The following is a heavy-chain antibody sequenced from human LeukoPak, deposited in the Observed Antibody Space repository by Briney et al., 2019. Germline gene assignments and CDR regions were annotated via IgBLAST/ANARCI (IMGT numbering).Heavy chain of an antibody. CDR2: INHSGST. CDR3: AGEALAAAGQRDYFDY. CDR1: GGSFSGYY. Sequence: SETLSLTCAVYGGSFSGYYWSWIRQPPGKGLEWIGEINHSGSTNYNPSLKSRVTISVDPSKNQFSLKLSSVTAADTAVYYCAGEALAAAGQRDYFDYWGQGTLVTVSS. D-gene: IGHD6-13*01. V-gene: IGHV4-34*01. J-gene: IGHJ4*02.